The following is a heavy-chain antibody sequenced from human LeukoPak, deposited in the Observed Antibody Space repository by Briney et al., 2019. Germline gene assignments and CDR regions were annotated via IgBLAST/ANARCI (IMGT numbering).Heavy chain of an antibody. V-gene: IGHV4-39*01. Sequence: SETLSLTCTVSGGSISSSSYYWGWIRQAPGKGLEWIGSIDNSGKTYHSPSLKSRVTISVDTSKNQFSLKLSSVNAADTAVYYCARAVSGRFDYWGQGTLVTVSS. CDR3: ARAVSGRFDY. D-gene: IGHD6-19*01. CDR2: IDNSGKT. CDR1: GGSISSSSYY. J-gene: IGHJ4*02.